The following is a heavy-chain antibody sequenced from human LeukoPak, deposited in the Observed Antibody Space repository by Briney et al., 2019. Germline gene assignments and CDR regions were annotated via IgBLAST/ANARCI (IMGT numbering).Heavy chain of an antibody. D-gene: IGHD2-2*02. Sequence: SVKVSCKASGGSFSSSAIIWVRQAPGQGLEWMGGIIPIFGTANYAQKFQGRVTITADESTSTAYMKLSSLRSADTAVYYCAGGNTSSYYYMDVWGKGTTVTVSS. CDR1: GGSFSSSA. CDR3: AGGNTSSYYYMDV. J-gene: IGHJ6*03. CDR2: IIPIFGTA. V-gene: IGHV1-69*13.